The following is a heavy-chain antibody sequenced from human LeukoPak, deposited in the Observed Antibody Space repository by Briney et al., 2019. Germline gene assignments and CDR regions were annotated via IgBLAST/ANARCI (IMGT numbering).Heavy chain of an antibody. CDR1: GYTFTSYA. D-gene: IGHD1-7*01. CDR3: ARGKTGTTPLFDY. CDR2: INAGNGNT. J-gene: IGHJ4*02. Sequence: AASVKVSFTASGYTFTSYAMHWVRQAPGQRLEWMGWINAGNGNTKYSQKFQGRVTITRDTSASTAYMELSSLRSEDTAVYYCARGKTGTTPLFDYWGQGTLVTVSS. V-gene: IGHV1-3*01.